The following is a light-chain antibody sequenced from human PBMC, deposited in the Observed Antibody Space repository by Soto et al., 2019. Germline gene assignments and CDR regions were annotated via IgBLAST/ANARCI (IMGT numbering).Light chain of an antibody. J-gene: IGKJ5*01. V-gene: IGKV3D-20*02. CDR3: QQRNNWPRIT. CDR1: HSVSRTY. CDR2: GTY. Sequence: EIVLTQSPGTRSVSPGERVSLSWGAGHSVSRTYLAWYQKKPGQAHRLLIYGTYDRATGTPDRFSGGGCGRDFTPIISRLEPQDFAVYYCQQRNNWPRITCGQGTRREIK.